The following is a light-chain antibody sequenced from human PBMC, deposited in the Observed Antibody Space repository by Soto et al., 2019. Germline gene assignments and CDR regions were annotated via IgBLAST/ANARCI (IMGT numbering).Light chain of an antibody. CDR3: QQYGSSPYT. J-gene: IGKJ2*01. V-gene: IGKV3-20*01. CDR1: QSVSGY. CDR2: GVS. Sequence: EIVLTQSPATLSLSPGERATLSCRASQSVSGYLAWYQQKPGQAPRLLIYGVSSRATGIPDRFSGSGSGTDFTLSISRLEPEDFAVYYCQQYGSSPYTFGQGTKVDIK.